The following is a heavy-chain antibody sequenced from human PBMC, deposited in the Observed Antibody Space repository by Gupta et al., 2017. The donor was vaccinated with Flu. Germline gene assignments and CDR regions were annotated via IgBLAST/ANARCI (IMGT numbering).Heavy chain of an antibody. CDR2: IKRRTDGGAT. Sequence: DVQLVESGGGLVEPGGSLRLSCATSGFIFNNAWMSWVRQAPGKGLEWGARIKRRTDGGATDYASPVKGRFTISRDDSKNTLFLEMNGLKTEDAGVYYCTTLSTTFRSDGYNTADVWGQGTTVSVSS. CDR3: TTLSTTFRSDGYNTADV. V-gene: IGHV3-15*01. D-gene: IGHD5-24*01. J-gene: IGHJ6*02. CDR1: GFIFNNAW.